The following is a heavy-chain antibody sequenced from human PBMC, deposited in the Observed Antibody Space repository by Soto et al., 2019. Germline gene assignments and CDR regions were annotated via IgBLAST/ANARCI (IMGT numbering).Heavy chain of an antibody. Sequence: EVQLLESGGGRGQPGGSLRLSCAASGFTLDTFVMSWVRQIPGKGLEWVSTVTGSGGRAYYADSVKGRFTISRDNSKNTLYLQMTSLGVEDTAIYYCAVHLGQNYYTMDVWGLGTTVTVAS. CDR2: VTGSGGRA. J-gene: IGHJ6*02. CDR3: AVHLGQNYYTMDV. CDR1: GFTLDTFV. D-gene: IGHD3-3*01. V-gene: IGHV3-23*01.